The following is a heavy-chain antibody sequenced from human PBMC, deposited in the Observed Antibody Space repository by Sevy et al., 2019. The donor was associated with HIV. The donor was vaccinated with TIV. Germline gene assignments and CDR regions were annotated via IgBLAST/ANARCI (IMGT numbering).Heavy chain of an antibody. CDR3: ASSEHDYGRILFDY. CDR2: VIPIFGTA. D-gene: IGHD4-17*01. Sequence: ASVKVSCKASGGTFSSYAISWVRQAPGQGLEWLGGVIPIFGTAKYRPKFQGRVTITADKSTSTAYMELGIRGSEDTAGYYCASSEHDYGRILFDYWGEGTLVTVSS. CDR1: GGTFSSYA. J-gene: IGHJ4*02. V-gene: IGHV1-69*06.